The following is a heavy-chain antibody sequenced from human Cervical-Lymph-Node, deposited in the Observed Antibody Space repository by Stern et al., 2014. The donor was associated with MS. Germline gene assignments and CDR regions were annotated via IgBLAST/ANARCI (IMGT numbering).Heavy chain of an antibody. V-gene: IGHV4-59*08. CDR1: GGSISSYY. Sequence: VQLVQSGPGLVKPSETLSLTCTVSGGSISSYYWSWIRQPPGKGLEWIGNIYYSGNNNYNPSLKSRVTISLDTSKTQFSLKLSSVTAADTAVYYCARQDPDSGSYYDYWGQGTLVTVSS. D-gene: IGHD1-26*01. J-gene: IGHJ4*02. CDR2: IYYSGNN. CDR3: ARQDPDSGSYYDY.